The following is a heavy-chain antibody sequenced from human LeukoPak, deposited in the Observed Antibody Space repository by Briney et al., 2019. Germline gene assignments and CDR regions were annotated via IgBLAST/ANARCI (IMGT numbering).Heavy chain of an antibody. CDR2: IWYDGSNK. CDR3: ARGLTI. Sequence: GGSLRLSCAASGFTFSSYGMHWVRQAPGKGLEWVAVIWYDGSNKYYADSVKGRFTISRDNAKNSLYLQMNSLRAEARAVYYCARGLTIWGQGTLVTLSS. V-gene: IGHV3-33*01. J-gene: IGHJ4*02. D-gene: IGHD3-10*01. CDR1: GFTFSSYG.